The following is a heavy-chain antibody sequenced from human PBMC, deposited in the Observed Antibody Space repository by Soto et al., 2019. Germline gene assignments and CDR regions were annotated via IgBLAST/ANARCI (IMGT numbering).Heavy chain of an antibody. CDR2: ISSSSSYI. CDR1: GFTFSSYS. V-gene: IGHV3-21*01. Sequence: GGSLRLSCAASGFTFSSYSMNWVRQAPGKGLEWVSSISSSSSYIYYADSVKGRFTISRDNAKNSLYLQMNSLRAEDTAVYYCARDGLFGVVMDGDGMDVWGQGTTVTVSS. D-gene: IGHD3-3*01. CDR3: ARDGLFGVVMDGDGMDV. J-gene: IGHJ6*02.